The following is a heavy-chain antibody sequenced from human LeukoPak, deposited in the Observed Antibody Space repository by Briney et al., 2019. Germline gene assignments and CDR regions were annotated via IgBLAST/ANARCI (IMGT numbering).Heavy chain of an antibody. J-gene: IGHJ6*03. CDR3: ANLDYDYYYMDV. Sequence: GGSLRLSCAASGFTFSSYAMHWVRQAPGKGLEWVAVISYDGSNKYYADSVKGRFTISRDNSRNTLYLQMNSLRAEDTAVYYCANLDYDYYYMDVWGKGTTVTVSS. CDR2: ISYDGSNK. V-gene: IGHV3-30*04. CDR1: GFTFSSYA.